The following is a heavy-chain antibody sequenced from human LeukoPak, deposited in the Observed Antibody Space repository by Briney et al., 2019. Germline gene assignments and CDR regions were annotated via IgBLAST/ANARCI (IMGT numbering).Heavy chain of an antibody. CDR1: GFTFSRHA. V-gene: IGHV3-64*01. D-gene: IGHD1-26*01. CDR3: AREAVGAAIDY. Sequence: GRSLRLSCAASGFTFSRHAMHWVRQAPGKGLEYVSAISSNGGSTYYANSVKGRFTIYRDNSKNTLYLQMGSLRAEDMAVYYCAREAVGAAIDYWGQGTLVTVSS. CDR2: ISSNGGST. J-gene: IGHJ4*02.